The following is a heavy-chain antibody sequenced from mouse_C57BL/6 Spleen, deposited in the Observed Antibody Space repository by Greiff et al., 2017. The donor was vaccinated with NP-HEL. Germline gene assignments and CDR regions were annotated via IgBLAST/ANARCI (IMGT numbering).Heavy chain of an antibody. V-gene: IGHV1-9*01. Sequence: QVQLQQSGAELMKPGASVKLSCKATGYTFTGYWIEWVKQSPGHGLEWIGEILPGSGSTNYNEKFKGKATFTADTSSNTAYMQLSSLTTEDSAIYYCARPQLRLRNPCFAYWGQGTLVTVSA. CDR2: ILPGSGST. J-gene: IGHJ3*01. D-gene: IGHD3-2*02. CDR1: GYTFTGYW. CDR3: ARPQLRLRNPCFAY.